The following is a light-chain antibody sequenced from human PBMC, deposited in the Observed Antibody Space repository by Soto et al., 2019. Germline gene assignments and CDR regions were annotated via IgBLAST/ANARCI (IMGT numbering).Light chain of an antibody. CDR1: SSNIGAGYD. V-gene: IGLV1-40*01. Sequence: QSVLTQPPSVSGAPGQRVPISCTGSSSNIGAGYDVHWYQQLPGTAPKLLIYGNSNRPSGVPDRFSGSKSGTSASLAITGLQAEDEADYYCQSYDRSLSGLVFGGGTQLTVL. J-gene: IGLJ2*01. CDR2: GNS. CDR3: QSYDRSLSGLV.